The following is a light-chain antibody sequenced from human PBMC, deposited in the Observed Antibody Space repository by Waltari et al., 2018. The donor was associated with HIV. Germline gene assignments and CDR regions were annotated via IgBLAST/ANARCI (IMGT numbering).Light chain of an antibody. Sequence: DLQMTQSTYSLSAYVGDRVTISCRASQSISTYCNWYQQKPGRAPKLLIDNGNILQGAVPWRFSGSGSGTDVTLSISSLQPEDVGTYYCQQGYSTLWTFGPGTKV. CDR1: QSISTY. J-gene: IGKJ1*01. CDR2: NGN. V-gene: IGKV1-39*01. CDR3: QQGYSTLWT.